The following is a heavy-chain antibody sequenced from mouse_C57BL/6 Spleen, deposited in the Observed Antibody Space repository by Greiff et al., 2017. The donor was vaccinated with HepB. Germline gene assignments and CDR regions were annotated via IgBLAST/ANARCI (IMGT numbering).Heavy chain of an antibody. J-gene: IGHJ2*01. CDR3: ARGTDLDYFDY. V-gene: IGHV3-1*01. CDR2: ISYSGST. Sequence: EVKLQESGLGMVKPSQSLSLTCTVTGYSITSGYDWHWIRHFPGNKLEWMGYISYSGSTNYNPSLKSRISITHDTSKNHFFLKLNSVTTEDTATYYCARGTDLDYFDYWGQGTTLTVSS. CDR1: GYSITSGYD.